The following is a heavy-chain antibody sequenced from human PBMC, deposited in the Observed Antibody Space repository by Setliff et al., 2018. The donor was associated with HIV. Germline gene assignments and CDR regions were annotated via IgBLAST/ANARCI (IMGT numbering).Heavy chain of an antibody. CDR1: GYTFTNYD. V-gene: IGHV1-8*01. CDR2: MSPKSGYT. J-gene: IGHJ5*02. CDR3: ARDKSDIVGEVWLDP. D-gene: IGHD2-21*01. Sequence: AASVKVSCKASGYTFTNYDINWVRQAPGHGLEWVGWMSPKSGYTDYAQKFQGRVTMTRNTSINTVYMELSSLKSEDTAVYYCARDKSDIVGEVWLDPWGQGTLVTVSS.